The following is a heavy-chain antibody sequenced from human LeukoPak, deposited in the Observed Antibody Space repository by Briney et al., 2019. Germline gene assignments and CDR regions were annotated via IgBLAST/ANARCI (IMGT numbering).Heavy chain of an antibody. V-gene: IGHV4-4*07. D-gene: IGHD6-19*01. CDR1: GGPISGYY. Sequence: SETLFLTCTVPGGPISGYYWSWLRQTAGKGLERIGRLYTSGSTNYNPSLKSRVTMSVDTSRNQFSLKLTSVTAADTAVYYCARVGMAVAESFFDYWGQGTLVTVSS. J-gene: IGHJ4*02. CDR2: LYTSGST. CDR3: ARVGMAVAESFFDY.